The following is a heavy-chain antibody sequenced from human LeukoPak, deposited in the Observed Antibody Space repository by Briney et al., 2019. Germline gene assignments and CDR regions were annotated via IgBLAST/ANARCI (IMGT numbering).Heavy chain of an antibody. V-gene: IGHV3-21*01. J-gene: IGHJ3*02. CDR1: GFTFSNYS. CDR2: ISSSSSYI. D-gene: IGHD6-19*01. Sequence: GGSLRLSCAASGFTFSNYSMNWVRQAPGKGLEWVSSISSSSSYIYYADSVKGRFTISRDNAKNSLYLQMNSLRAEDTAVYYCARDLFSSGWYGAFDIWGQGTMVTVSS. CDR3: ARDLFSSGWYGAFDI.